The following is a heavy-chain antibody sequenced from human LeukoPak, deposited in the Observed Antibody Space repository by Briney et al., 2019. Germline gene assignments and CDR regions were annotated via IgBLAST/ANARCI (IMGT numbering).Heavy chain of an antibody. J-gene: IGHJ4*02. Sequence: PSETLSLTCTVSGDSISSGSYYWSWIRQPAGKGLEWIGRIYSSGRTNYNPSLKSRVTISVDTSKNQFPLKLSSVTAADTAVYYCARHRAMITFGGVIVPMEFDYWGQGTLVTVSS. CDR2: IYSSGRT. D-gene: IGHD3-16*02. CDR1: GDSISSGSYY. CDR3: ARHRAMITFGGVIVPMEFDY. V-gene: IGHV4-61*02.